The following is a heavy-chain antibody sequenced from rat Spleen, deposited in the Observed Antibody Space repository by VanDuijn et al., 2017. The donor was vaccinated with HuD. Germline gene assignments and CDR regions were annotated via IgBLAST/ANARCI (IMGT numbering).Heavy chain of an antibody. CDR2: IWSGGST. CDR3: TRDTYDFDY. Sequence: QVQLKESGPGLVQPSQTLSLTCTVSGFSLTSYGVSWVRQPPGKGLEWIGAIWSGGSTDYNSALKSRLSITRDTSKNQVFLKMNSLQTEDTGTYYCTRDTYDFDYWGQGVMVTVSS. J-gene: IGHJ2*01. V-gene: IGHV2-4*01. D-gene: IGHD2-1*01. CDR1: GFSLTSYG.